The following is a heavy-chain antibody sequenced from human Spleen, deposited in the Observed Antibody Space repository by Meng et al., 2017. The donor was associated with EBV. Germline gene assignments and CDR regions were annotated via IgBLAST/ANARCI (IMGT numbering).Heavy chain of an antibody. V-gene: IGHV2-5*02. Sequence: PLQDSCPPVVKPTHTLPLTCPFSGFSLNTRGVGVGWIRQPQGKALEWLALIYWDDDSRYSPSLKSRVTVTKDTSKNQVVLTMTNMDPVDTATYFCAHLIAARPFDYWGQGTLVTVSS. CDR3: AHLIAARPFDY. J-gene: IGHJ4*02. CDR2: IYWDDDS. CDR1: GFSLNTRGVG. D-gene: IGHD6-6*01.